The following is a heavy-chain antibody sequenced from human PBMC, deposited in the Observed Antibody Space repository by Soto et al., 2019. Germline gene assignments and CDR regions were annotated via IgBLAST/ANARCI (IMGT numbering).Heavy chain of an antibody. D-gene: IGHD2-2*01. CDR3: TTDSGYCSSTSCRYSYMDV. CDR1: GLTFSHAW. J-gene: IGHJ6*03. V-gene: IGHV3-15*01. Sequence: EVQLVESGGGLVNPGGSLRLSCVVSGLTFSHAWMSWVRQAPGKGLEWVGRIKTKADGGTTDYAAIVKGRFTISRDESKSTLFLQMNSLNIEDSAIYYCTTDSGYCSSTSCRYSYMDVWGKGTTVTVSS. CDR2: IKTKADGGTT.